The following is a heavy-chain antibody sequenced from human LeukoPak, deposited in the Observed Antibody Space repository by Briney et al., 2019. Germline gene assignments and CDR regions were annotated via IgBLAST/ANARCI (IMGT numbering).Heavy chain of an antibody. CDR1: GYSFTSYW. Sequence: GESLKISCKGSGYSFTSYWIGWVRQMPGKGPEWMGIIYPGDSDTRYSPSFQGQVTISADKSISTAYLQWSSLKASDTAMYYCARRSSSLGVAFDIWGQGTMVTVSS. CDR3: ARRSSSLGVAFDI. J-gene: IGHJ3*02. D-gene: IGHD6-6*01. CDR2: IYPGDSDT. V-gene: IGHV5-51*01.